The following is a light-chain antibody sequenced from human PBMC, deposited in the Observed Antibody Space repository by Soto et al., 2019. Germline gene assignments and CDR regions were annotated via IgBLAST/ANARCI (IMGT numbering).Light chain of an antibody. CDR1: QSISSY. J-gene: IGKJ1*01. CDR2: AAS. V-gene: IGKV1-39*01. Sequence: DIQMTQSPSSLSASVGDRVTITCRASQSISSYLNWYQQKPGKAPKLLIYAASSLQSGVPSRFSGSGSVTDFTLTISSLQPEDFATYYCQQSYSTPLPFGQGTKVEIK. CDR3: QQSYSTPLP.